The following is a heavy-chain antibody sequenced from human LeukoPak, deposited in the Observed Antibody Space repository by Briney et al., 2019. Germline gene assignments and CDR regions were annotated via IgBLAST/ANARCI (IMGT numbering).Heavy chain of an antibody. D-gene: IGHD6-19*01. J-gene: IGHJ3*02. V-gene: IGHV3-30*18. CDR1: GFTFSSYV. CDR3: AKDLRHSRQWLVWKYDAFDI. CDR2: ISYDGSNK. Sequence: GGSLRFSCAASGFTFSSYVMNWVRQAPGKGLEWVAGISYDGSNKYYADSVKGRFTISRDNSKNTLYLQMNSLRAEDTAVYYCAKDLRHSRQWLVWKYDAFDIWGQGTMVTVSS.